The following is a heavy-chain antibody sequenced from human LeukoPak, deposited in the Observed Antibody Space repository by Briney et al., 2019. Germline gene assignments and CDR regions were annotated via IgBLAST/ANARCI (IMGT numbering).Heavy chain of an antibody. Sequence: GGSLRLSCAASGFTFSSYSMNWVRQAPGKGLEWVSSISSSSSYIYYADSVKGRFTISRDNAKNSLYLQMNSLRAEDTAVYYCARDLNNYDFWSGSLDYWGQGTLVTVSS. CDR2: ISSSSSYI. V-gene: IGHV3-21*01. J-gene: IGHJ4*02. CDR1: GFTFSSYS. CDR3: ARDLNNYDFWSGSLDY. D-gene: IGHD3-3*01.